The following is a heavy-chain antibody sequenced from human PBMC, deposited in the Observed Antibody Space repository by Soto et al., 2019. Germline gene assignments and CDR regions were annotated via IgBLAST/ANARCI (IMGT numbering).Heavy chain of an antibody. Sequence: ASVKVSCKASGYTFTSYGISWVRQAPGQGLEWMGWISAYNGNTNYAQKLQGRVTMTTDTSTSTAYMELRSLRSDDTAVYYCARVAIDVPAHPNCSSTSCIRKDYMDVWGKGTTVTGSS. V-gene: IGHV1-18*01. CDR2: ISAYNGNT. J-gene: IGHJ6*03. CDR1: GYTFTSYG. CDR3: ARVAIDVPAHPNCSSTSCIRKDYMDV. D-gene: IGHD2-2*01.